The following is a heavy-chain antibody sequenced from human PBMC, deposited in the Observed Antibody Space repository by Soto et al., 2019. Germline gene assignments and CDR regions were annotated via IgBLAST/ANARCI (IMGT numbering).Heavy chain of an antibody. CDR2: IYHSGST. V-gene: IGHV4-30-4*01. CDR1: GGSMRSGDYY. Sequence: PSETLSLTCTVSGGSMRSGDYYWSWIRQPPGKGLEYIGYIYHSGSTYYNPSLKSRVTISVDTSKNQFSLKLGSVTAADTAVYYCARDHQGAKYFEMLTGPDHYFDYWGQGILVTVSS. D-gene: IGHD3-9*01. CDR3: ARDHQGAKYFEMLTGPDHYFDY. J-gene: IGHJ4*02.